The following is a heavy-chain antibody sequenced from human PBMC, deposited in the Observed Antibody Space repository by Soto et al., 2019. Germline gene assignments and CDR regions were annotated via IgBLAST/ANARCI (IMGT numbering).Heavy chain of an antibody. CDR1: GGTFSSYA. CDR3: ARDPPGAQPAYGMDV. V-gene: IGHV1-69*13. CDR2: IIPIFGTA. Sequence: ASVKVSCKASGGTFSSYAISWVRQAPGQGLEWMGGIIPIFGTANYAQKFQGRVTITADESTSTAYMELSNLRSEDTAVYYCARDPPGAQPAYGMDVWGQGTTVTVSS. D-gene: IGHD3-10*01. J-gene: IGHJ6*02.